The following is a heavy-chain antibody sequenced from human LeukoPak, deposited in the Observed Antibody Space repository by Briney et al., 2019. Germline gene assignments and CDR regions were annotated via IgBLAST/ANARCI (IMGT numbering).Heavy chain of an antibody. V-gene: IGHV1-2*02. CDR2: INPNSGGT. Sequence: ASVKVSCKASGGTFSSYAISWVRQAPGQGLEWTGWINPNSGGTNYAQKFQGRVTMTRDTSISTAYMELSRLRSDDTAVYYCAREGSYYGSGSYRDYWGQGTLVTVSS. D-gene: IGHD3-10*01. CDR1: GGTFSSYA. J-gene: IGHJ4*02. CDR3: AREGSYYGSGSYRDY.